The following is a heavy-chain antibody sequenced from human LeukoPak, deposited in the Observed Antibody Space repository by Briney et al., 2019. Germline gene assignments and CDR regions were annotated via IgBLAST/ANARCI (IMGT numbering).Heavy chain of an antibody. J-gene: IGHJ3*02. CDR1: GFTFSSYW. Sequence: GGSLRLSCAASGFTFSSYWMSWVRQAPGKGLEWVANIKQDGSEKYYVDSVKGRFTISRDNAKNSLYLQMNSLRAEDTAVYYCAREYYDILTGYSPDAFDIWGQGTMVTVSS. CDR2: IKQDGSEK. D-gene: IGHD3-9*01. V-gene: IGHV3-7*01. CDR3: AREYYDILTGYSPDAFDI.